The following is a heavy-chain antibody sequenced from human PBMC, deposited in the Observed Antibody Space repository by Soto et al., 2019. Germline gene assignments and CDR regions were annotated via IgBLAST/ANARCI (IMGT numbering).Heavy chain of an antibody. J-gene: IGHJ4*02. CDR2: IRSGGGST. CDR1: GSTFSSYG. V-gene: IGHV3-23*01. Sequence: GGSLRLSCGALGSTFSSYGMSWVRKAPGKGLEWVSAIRSGGGSTYYADSVKGRFTIARDKSKNTLYLQMNSLCAEDTAIYYGAKVTGLVDPFDYWGQGTLVTVSS. CDR3: AKVTGLVDPFDY. D-gene: IGHD2-8*02.